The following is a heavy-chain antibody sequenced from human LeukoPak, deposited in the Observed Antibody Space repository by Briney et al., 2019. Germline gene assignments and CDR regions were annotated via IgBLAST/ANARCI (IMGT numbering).Heavy chain of an antibody. V-gene: IGHV3-30*18. CDR1: GFTFSSYG. CDR2: ISYDGSNK. J-gene: IGHJ4*02. Sequence: PGGSLRLSCAGSGFTFSSYGMHWVRQAPGKGLEWVAVISYDGSNKYYADSVKGRFTISRDNSKNTLYLQMNSLRAEDTAVYYCAKDLTGEVPFDYWGQGTLVTVSS. D-gene: IGHD1-20*01. CDR3: AKDLTGEVPFDY.